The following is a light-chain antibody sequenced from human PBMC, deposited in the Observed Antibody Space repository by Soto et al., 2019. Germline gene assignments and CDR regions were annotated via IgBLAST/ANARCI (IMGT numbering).Light chain of an antibody. CDR2: GVS. V-gene: IGLV2-14*03. J-gene: IGLJ1*01. CDR1: SSDVGGYNF. CDR3: NSFTGSHYV. Sequence: QSVLTQPASVSGSPGQSITICCTGTSSDVGGYNFVSWYQQYPGRAPKLMICGVSNRPSGVSTRFSGSQSGTTASLTTSRLQAEDEADYYCNSFTGSHYVFQTGTKVTVL.